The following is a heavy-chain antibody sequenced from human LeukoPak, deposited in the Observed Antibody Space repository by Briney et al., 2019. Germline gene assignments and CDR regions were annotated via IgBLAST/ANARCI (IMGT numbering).Heavy chain of an antibody. D-gene: IGHD6-19*01. J-gene: IGHJ4*02. Sequence: GGSLRLSCSASGFTFSSYAMRWVRQAPGKGLEYVSAISSNGGSTYYADSVKGRFTISRDNSRNTLYLQMSSLRAEDTAVYYCVKGQAGNFDYWGQGTLVTVSS. CDR2: ISSNGGST. CDR3: VKGQAGNFDY. V-gene: IGHV3-64D*06. CDR1: GFTFSSYA.